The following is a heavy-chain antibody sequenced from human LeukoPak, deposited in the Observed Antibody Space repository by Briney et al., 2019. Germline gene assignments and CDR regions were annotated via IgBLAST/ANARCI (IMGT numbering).Heavy chain of an antibody. D-gene: IGHD6-19*01. CDR2: IYYSGST. CDR3: AREAVADYYYYGMDV. V-gene: IGHV4-59*01. J-gene: IGHJ6*04. Sequence: PSETLSLICTVSGGSISSYYWSWIRQPPGKGLEWIGYIYYSGSTNYNPSLKSRVTISVDTSKNQFSLKLSSVTAADTAVYYCAREAVADYYYYGMDVWGKGTTVTVSS. CDR1: GGSISSYY.